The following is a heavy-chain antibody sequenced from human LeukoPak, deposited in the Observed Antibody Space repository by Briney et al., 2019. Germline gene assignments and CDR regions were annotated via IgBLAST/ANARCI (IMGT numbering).Heavy chain of an antibody. CDR3: TRDTVCSSTSCYGDYYYYMDV. CDR1: GFTFGEYA. V-gene: IGHV3-49*04. J-gene: IGHJ6*03. CDR2: IRSKAYGGTT. Sequence: GGSLRLSCTASGFTFGEYAMSWVRQAPGKGLEWVGFIRSKAYGGTTEYAASVKGRFTISRDDSKSIAYLQMNSLKTEDTAVYYCTRDTVCSSTSCYGDYYYYMDVWGKGTTVTVSS. D-gene: IGHD2-2*01.